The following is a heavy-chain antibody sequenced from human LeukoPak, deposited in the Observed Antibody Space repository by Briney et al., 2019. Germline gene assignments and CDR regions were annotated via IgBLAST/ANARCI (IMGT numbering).Heavy chain of an antibody. CDR1: GFSFSSYA. CDR2: ISGSGGST. Sequence: GGSLRLSCAASGFSFSSYAMSWVRQAPGKGLEWVSAISGSGGSTYYADSVKGRFTISRDNSKNTLYLQMNSLRAEDTAVYYCAKVLLRGFVTHSFYFDYWGQGTLVTVSS. D-gene: IGHD2-21*02. J-gene: IGHJ4*02. V-gene: IGHV3-23*01. CDR3: AKVLLRGFVTHSFYFDY.